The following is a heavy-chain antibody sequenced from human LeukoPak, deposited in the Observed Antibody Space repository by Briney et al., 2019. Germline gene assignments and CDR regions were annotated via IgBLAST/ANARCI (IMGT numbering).Heavy chain of an antibody. CDR1: GGTFITYA. V-gene: IGHV1-69*04. CDR2: IIPILGIT. CDR3: ARADCSGGSCYAFY. Sequence: SVKVSCKASGGTFITYAISWVRQAPGQGLEWMGRIIPILGITNYAQKFQGRVTITADKSTNTAYMELSNLRSEDTAVYYCARADCSGGSCYAFYWGQGTLVTVSS. D-gene: IGHD2-15*01. J-gene: IGHJ4*02.